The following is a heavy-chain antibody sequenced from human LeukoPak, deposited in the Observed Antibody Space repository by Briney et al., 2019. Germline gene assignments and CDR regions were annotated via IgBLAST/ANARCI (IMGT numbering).Heavy chain of an antibody. V-gene: IGHV1-18*01. J-gene: IGHJ2*01. CDR1: GYNFTSYG. Sequence: GASVKVSCKASGYNFTSYGISWVRQAPGQGLEWLGWISTYNGNTNYAQKLQGRVTMTRDMSTSTVYMELSSLRSEDTAVYYCARNHDYGGLHHWYFDLWGRGTLVTVSS. CDR2: ISTYNGNT. CDR3: ARNHDYGGLHHWYFDL. D-gene: IGHD4-23*01.